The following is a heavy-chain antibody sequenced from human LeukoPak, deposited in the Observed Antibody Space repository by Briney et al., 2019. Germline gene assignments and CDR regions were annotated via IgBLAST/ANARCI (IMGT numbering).Heavy chain of an antibody. CDR2: ISYDGSNK. CDR3: ARDRRGYCSSTSCDDFDY. J-gene: IGHJ4*02. D-gene: IGHD2-2*01. Sequence: PGGSLRLSCAASGFTFSSYAMHWVRQAPGKGLEWVAVISYDGSNKYYADSVKGRFTISRDNSKNTLYLQMNSLRAEDTAVYYCARDRRGYCSSTSCDDFDYWGQGTLVTVSS. V-gene: IGHV3-30-3*01. CDR1: GFTFSSYA.